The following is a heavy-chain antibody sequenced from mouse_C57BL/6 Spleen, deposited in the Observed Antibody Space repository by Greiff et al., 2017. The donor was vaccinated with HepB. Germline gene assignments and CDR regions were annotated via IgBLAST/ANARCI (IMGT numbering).Heavy chain of an antibody. CDR3: TRGGGSSPYWYFDV. Sequence: QVQLKQSEAELVRPGASVTLSCKASGYTFTDYEMHWVKQTPVHGLEWIGAIDPETGGTAYNQKFKGKAILTADKSSSTAYMELRSLTSDDSAVYYCTRGGGSSPYWYFDVWGTGTTVTVSS. CDR2: IDPETGGT. V-gene: IGHV1-15*01. D-gene: IGHD1-1*01. CDR1: GYTFTDYE. J-gene: IGHJ1*03.